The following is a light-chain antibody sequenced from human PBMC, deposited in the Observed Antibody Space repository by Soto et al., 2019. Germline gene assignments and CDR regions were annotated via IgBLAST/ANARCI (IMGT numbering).Light chain of an antibody. J-gene: IGLJ1*01. V-gene: IGLV1-44*01. CDR2: ENN. CDR1: SSNIGGNT. Sequence: QSVLTQPPSTSGTPGQRVTMSCSGSSSNIGGNTVNWYQQFPGTAPKLLIYENNQRPSGVPDRFSGSKSGTSASLAISGLQSEDEADYYCSSYTSSSTRVFGTGTKVTVL. CDR3: SSYTSSSTRV.